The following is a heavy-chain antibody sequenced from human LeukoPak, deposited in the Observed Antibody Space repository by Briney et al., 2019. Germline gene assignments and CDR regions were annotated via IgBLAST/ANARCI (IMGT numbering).Heavy chain of an antibody. J-gene: IGHJ4*02. Sequence: ASVKVSCKASGYTFTGYYLHWVRQAPGQGLEWMGWINPNSGDTNYAQKLQGRVTMTTDTSTSTAYMELRSLRSDDTAVYYCASSITMVRGVIPPPDYWGQGTLVTVSS. CDR3: ASSITMVRGVIPPPDY. D-gene: IGHD3-10*01. CDR1: GYTFTGYY. CDR2: INPNSGDT. V-gene: IGHV1-2*02.